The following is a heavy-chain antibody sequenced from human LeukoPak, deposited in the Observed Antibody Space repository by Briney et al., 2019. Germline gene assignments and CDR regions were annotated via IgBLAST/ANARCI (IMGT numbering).Heavy chain of an antibody. J-gene: IGHJ4*02. D-gene: IGHD1-26*01. CDR3: ARDSGSYYYFDY. CDR2: ISAYNGNT. V-gene: IGHV1-18*01. CDR1: GYTFTSYG. Sequence: ASVNVSCNASGYTFTSYGISWVRQAPGPALEWMGWISAYNGNTNYAQKLQGRVTMTTDTSTTTAYIELRSLRSDDTAVYYCARDSGSYYYFDYWGEGTLVTVSS.